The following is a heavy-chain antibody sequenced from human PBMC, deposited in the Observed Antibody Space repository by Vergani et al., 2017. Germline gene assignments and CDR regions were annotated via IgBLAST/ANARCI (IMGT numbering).Heavy chain of an antibody. D-gene: IGHD3-16*01. Sequence: EVQLVESGGGLVQPGTSLRLSCASSGFTFDDVAMHWVRQAPGKGLEWVAGISWNSDYIVYADSVKGRFTISRDDAKNSVYLQMNSLRPEDTAFYYCVKDNDYDADGPFDLWGRGTLVTVSS. V-gene: IGHV3-9*01. CDR2: ISWNSDYI. J-gene: IGHJ2*01. CDR3: VKDNDYDADGPFDL. CDR1: GFTFDDVA.